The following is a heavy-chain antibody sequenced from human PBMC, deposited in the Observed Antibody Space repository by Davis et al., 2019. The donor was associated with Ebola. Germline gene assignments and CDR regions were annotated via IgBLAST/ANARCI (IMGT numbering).Heavy chain of an antibody. CDR1: GFTFSSYA. D-gene: IGHD3-22*01. Sequence: GESLKISCAASGFTFSSYAMHWVRQAPGKGLEWVAVISYDGSNKYYADSVKGRFTISRDNSKNTLYLQMNSLRAEDTAVYYCARDIGTMIVLNAFDIWGQGTMVTVSS. V-gene: IGHV3-30-3*01. J-gene: IGHJ3*02. CDR2: ISYDGSNK. CDR3: ARDIGTMIVLNAFDI.